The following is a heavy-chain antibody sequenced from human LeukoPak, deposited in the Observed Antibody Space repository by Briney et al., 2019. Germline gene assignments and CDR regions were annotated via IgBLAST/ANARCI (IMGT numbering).Heavy chain of an antibody. CDR1: GGTFSSYA. V-gene: IGHV1-69*01. Sequence: SVKVSCKASGGTFSSYAISWVRQAPGQGLEWMGGIIPIFGTANYAQKFQGRVTITADESTSTAYMELSSLRSEDTAVYYCARDGPDPVGMATIKYFQHWGQGTLVTVSS. J-gene: IGHJ1*01. CDR2: IIPIFGTA. D-gene: IGHD5-24*01. CDR3: ARDGPDPVGMATIKYFQH.